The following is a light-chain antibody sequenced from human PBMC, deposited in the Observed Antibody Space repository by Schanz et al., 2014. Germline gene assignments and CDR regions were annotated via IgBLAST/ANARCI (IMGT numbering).Light chain of an antibody. CDR2: GAS. CDR3: QQYGSSPPYT. J-gene: IGKJ2*01. V-gene: IGKV3-20*01. Sequence: EIVLTQSPGTLSLSPGERATLSCRASHSVSSDFLVWYQQKPGQAPRLLIYGASSRAAGIPDRFSGSGSGTDFTLTISRLEPEDFAVYYCQQYGSSPPYTFGQGTKLEIK. CDR1: HSVSSDF.